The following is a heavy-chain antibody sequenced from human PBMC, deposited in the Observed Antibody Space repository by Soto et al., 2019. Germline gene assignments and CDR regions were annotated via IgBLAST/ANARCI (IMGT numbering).Heavy chain of an antibody. V-gene: IGHV4-4*02. CDR2: IYHSGST. D-gene: IGHD3-9*01. J-gene: IGHJ4*02. Sequence: TSETLSLTCAVSGGSISSSNWWSWVRQPPGKGLEWIGEIYHSGSTNYNPSLKSRVTISVDKSKNQFSLKLSSVTAADTAVYYCARQYDILTGYYLEVGYWGQGTLVTVSS. CDR1: GGSISSSNW. CDR3: ARQYDILTGYYLEVGY.